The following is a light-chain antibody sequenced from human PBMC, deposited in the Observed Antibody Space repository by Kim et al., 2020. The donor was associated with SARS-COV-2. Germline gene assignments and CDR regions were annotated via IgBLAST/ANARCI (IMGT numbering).Light chain of an antibody. J-gene: IGKJ1*01. V-gene: IGKV1-27*01. CDR3: QKYDSAPWT. CDR1: QDISNY. Sequence: ASMGDEVTITCRASQDISNYLDWYQQKPGKAPKLLMYATSTLQSGVPSRFRGSRSGTDFTLIITRLQPEDVATYYCQKYDSAPWTFGQGTKVDIK. CDR2: ATS.